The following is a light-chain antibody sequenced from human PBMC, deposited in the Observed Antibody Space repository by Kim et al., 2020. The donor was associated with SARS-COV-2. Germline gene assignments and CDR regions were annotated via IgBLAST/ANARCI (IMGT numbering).Light chain of an antibody. V-gene: IGLV2-14*03. CDR1: SNDVSDYND. CDR3: SSYTSTNTYVV. CDR2: DVS. J-gene: IGLJ2*01. Sequence: QSVTYACTGASNDVSDYNDVSWYQQHPGKAPKLIIYDVSDRPSGVSSRFSGSKSGNTASLTISGLQPEDEAYYHCSSYTSTNTYVVFGGGTQLTVL.